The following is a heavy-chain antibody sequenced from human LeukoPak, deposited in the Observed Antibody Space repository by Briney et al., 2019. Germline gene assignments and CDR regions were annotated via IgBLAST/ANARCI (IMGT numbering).Heavy chain of an antibody. Sequence: SETLSLTCAVSGGSITSGRYYWTWIRQPAGKGLEWIGRISSSGTTNYSPSLRSRLTISVDTSKNQFSLKLSSVTAADTAVYYCARSTDSSSWYAPNDYWGQGTLVTVSS. CDR3: ARSTDSSSWYAPNDY. V-gene: IGHV4-61*02. CDR2: ISSSGTT. CDR1: GGSITSGRYY. D-gene: IGHD6-13*01. J-gene: IGHJ4*02.